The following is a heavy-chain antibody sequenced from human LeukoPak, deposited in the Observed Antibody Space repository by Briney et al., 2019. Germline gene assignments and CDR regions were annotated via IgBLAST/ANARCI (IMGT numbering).Heavy chain of an antibody. Sequence: GGSLRLSCAASGFTFSSYAMSWVRQAPGKGLEWVSAIGIRGDTHYSGSVKGRFTISRDNSKNTLYLQMNSLRAEDTAVYYCARDLPDYWGQGTLVTVSS. D-gene: IGHD2-2*01. CDR2: IGIRGDT. CDR3: ARDLPDY. J-gene: IGHJ4*02. V-gene: IGHV3-23*01. CDR1: GFTFSSYA.